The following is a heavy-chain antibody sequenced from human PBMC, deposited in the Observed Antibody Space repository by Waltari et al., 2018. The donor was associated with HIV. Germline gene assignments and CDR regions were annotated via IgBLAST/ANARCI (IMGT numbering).Heavy chain of an antibody. J-gene: IGHJ4*02. CDR3: ARPVLGATYYVDD. CDR2: FNPNPGGT. V-gene: IGHV1-2*02. CDR1: GYTFTAYY. Sequence: QVQLVQSGAEVKKPGASVKVSCKASGYTFTAYYMHWVRQAPGHGVEWVGWFNPNPGGTNYAQKFQGRVTMTSDTSISTAYMELTGLGSDDTAMYFCARPVLGATYYVDDWGQGTLISVSS. D-gene: IGHD1-26*01.